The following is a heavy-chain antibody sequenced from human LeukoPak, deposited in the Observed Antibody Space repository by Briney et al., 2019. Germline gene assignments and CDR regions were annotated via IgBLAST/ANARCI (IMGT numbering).Heavy chain of an antibody. Sequence: PSQTLSLTCAVSGGSISSGGYSWSWIRQPPGKGLEWIGYIYHSGSTYYNPSLKSRVTISVDRSKNQFSLKLSSVTAADTAVYYCATGGPTSPIYYWGQGTLVTVSS. CDR1: GGSISSGGYS. CDR3: ATGGPTSPIYY. D-gene: IGHD3-16*01. CDR2: IYHSGST. J-gene: IGHJ4*02. V-gene: IGHV4-30-2*01.